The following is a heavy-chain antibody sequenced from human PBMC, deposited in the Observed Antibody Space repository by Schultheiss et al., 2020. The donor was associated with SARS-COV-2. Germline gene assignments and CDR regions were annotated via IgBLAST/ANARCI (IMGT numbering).Heavy chain of an antibody. V-gene: IGHV4-39*01. CDR2: IYYSGST. CDR3: ARTSMSSSSSNWFDP. Sequence: SETLSLTCTVSGGSISSSSYYWGWIRQPPGKGLEWIGSIYYSGSTYYNPSLKSRVTISVDTSKNQFSLKLSSVTAADTAVYYCARTSMSSSSSNWFDPWGQGTLVTVSS. D-gene: IGHD6-6*01. CDR1: GGSISSSSYY. J-gene: IGHJ5*02.